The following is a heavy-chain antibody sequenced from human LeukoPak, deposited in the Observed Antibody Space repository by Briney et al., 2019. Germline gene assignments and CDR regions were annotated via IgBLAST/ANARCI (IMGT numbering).Heavy chain of an antibody. CDR1: GLTFSSYA. J-gene: IGHJ1*01. D-gene: IGHD2-21*01. V-gene: IGHV3-43*02. CDR2: ISGDGGSA. CDR3: AKDLAVVGLGGYFQH. Sequence: GGSLRLSCAASGLTFSSYAMHWVRQAPGKGLEWVSLISGDGGSAYYADSVKGRFTISRDNSKNSLYLQMNSPRTEDTALYYCAKDLAVVGLGGYFQHWGQGTLVTVSS.